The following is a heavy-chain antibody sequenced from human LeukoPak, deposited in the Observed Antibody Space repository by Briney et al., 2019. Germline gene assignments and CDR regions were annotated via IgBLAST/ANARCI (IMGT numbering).Heavy chain of an antibody. Sequence: SETLSLTCTVSGGSISPYYWSWIRQPPGKGLEWIAYIYYTGTGNYNPSLKSRVTISVDTSKNQISLRLSSVTAADTAVYYCARQGIDAFDIWGQGTLVTVSS. CDR3: ARQGIDAFDI. CDR1: GGSISPYY. J-gene: IGHJ3*02. V-gene: IGHV4-59*08. CDR2: IYYTGTG.